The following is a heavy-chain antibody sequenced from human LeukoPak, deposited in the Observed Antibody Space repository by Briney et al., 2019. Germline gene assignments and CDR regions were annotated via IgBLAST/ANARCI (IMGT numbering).Heavy chain of an antibody. Sequence: SGGSLRLSCAASGFTFSSYGMNWVRQAPGKGLEWVTVISYDGSNKYYADSVKGRFTISRDNSKNTLYLQMNSLRAEDTAVYYCARVPNYYYYGMDVWGQGTTVTVSS. CDR1: GFTFSSYG. CDR2: ISYDGSNK. J-gene: IGHJ6*02. V-gene: IGHV3-30*03. CDR3: ARVPNYYYYGMDV.